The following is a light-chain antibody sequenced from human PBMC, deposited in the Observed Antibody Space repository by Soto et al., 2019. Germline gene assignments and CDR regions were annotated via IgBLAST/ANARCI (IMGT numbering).Light chain of an antibody. V-gene: IGLV2-14*01. CDR2: EVN. Sequence: QSALTQPASVSGSPGQSITISCTGTSSDVGLYNYVSWYQQHPGKAPKLIIYEVNNRPSGVSNRFSGSKSGNTASLTISGLQAEDEADYFCTSDTTSWILVLFGGGTKLNVL. CDR1: SSDVGLYNY. J-gene: IGLJ2*01. CDR3: TSDTTSWILVL.